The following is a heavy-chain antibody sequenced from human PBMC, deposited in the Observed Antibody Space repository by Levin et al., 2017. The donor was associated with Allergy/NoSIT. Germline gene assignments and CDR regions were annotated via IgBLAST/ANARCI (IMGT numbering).Heavy chain of an antibody. D-gene: IGHD6-19*01. V-gene: IGHV3-30*04. CDR2: ISYDGINK. Sequence: GGSLRLSCAASGFTFSSCNLHWVRQAPGKGLEWVAVISYDGINKYYADSVKGRFTISRDNSKNTVYLQMNSLRAEDTALYYCARLDVGSGWYGKDYYYGMDVWGQGTTVTVSS. J-gene: IGHJ6*02. CDR3: ARLDVGSGWYGKDYYYGMDV. CDR1: GFTFSSCN.